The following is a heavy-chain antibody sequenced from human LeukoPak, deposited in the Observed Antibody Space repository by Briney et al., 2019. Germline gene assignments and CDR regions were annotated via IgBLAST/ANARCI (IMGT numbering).Heavy chain of an antibody. V-gene: IGHV4-4*07. CDR1: GGSISSYY. Sequence: PSETLSLTCTVSGGSISSYYWSWLRQPAGKGLEWIGRIYTSGSTNYNPSLKSRVTMSVDTSKNQFSLKLSSVTAADTAVYYCARDLRGVVRGVTDYYYYMDVWGKGTTVTVSS. J-gene: IGHJ6*03. CDR3: ARDLRGVVRGVTDYYYYMDV. CDR2: IYTSGST. D-gene: IGHD3-10*01.